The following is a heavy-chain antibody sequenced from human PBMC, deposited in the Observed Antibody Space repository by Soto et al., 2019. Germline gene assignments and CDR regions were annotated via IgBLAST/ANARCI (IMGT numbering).Heavy chain of an antibody. D-gene: IGHD3-22*01. CDR2: IIPIFGTA. Sequence: SVKVSCKASGGTFSSYAISWVRQAPGQGLEWMGGIIPIFGTANYAQKFQGRVTITADESTSTAYMELSSLRSEDTAVYYCARDHYATYSYDSSGRVDAFDIWGKATMVTVS. J-gene: IGHJ3*02. CDR3: ARDHYATYSYDSSGRVDAFDI. CDR1: GGTFSSYA. V-gene: IGHV1-69*13.